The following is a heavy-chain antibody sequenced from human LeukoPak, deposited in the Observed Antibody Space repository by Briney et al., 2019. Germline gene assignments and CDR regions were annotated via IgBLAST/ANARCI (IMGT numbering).Heavy chain of an antibody. CDR3: AKSVAPYCSGGSCFDAFDI. D-gene: IGHD2-15*01. J-gene: IGHJ3*02. V-gene: IGHV3-23*01. CDR1: GFTFSSYA. CDR2: ISHSGAGT. Sequence: GGSLRLSYAASGFTFSSYAMNWVRQAPGKGLEWVSAISHSGAGTYYADSVKGRFTISRDNSKKTLYLQMNSLRAEDTAIYYCAKSVAPYCSGGSCFDAFDIWGQGTMVTVSS.